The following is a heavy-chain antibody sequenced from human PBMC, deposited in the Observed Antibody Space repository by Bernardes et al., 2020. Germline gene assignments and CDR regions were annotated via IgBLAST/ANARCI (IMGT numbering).Heavy chain of an antibody. CDR2: INHSGST. CDR3: ARGLMPVDTAMGTFGNWFDP. D-gene: IGHD5-18*01. CDR1: GGSFSGYY. Sequence: SETLSLTCAVYGGSFSGYYWSWIRQPPGKGLEWIGEINHSGSTNYNPSLKSRVTISVDTSKNQFLLKLSSVTAADTAVYYCARGLMPVDTAMGTFGNWFDPWGQGTLVTVSS. V-gene: IGHV4-34*01. J-gene: IGHJ5*02.